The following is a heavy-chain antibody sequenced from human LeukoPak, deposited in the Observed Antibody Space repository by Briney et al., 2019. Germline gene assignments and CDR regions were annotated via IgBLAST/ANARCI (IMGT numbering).Heavy chain of an antibody. CDR3: AGGSGYYPY. D-gene: IGHD3-22*01. V-gene: IGHV3-53*01. Sequence: PGGSLRLSCAASGFIVSSNYMSWVRQAPGKGLDWVSVIYSGGSTYYADSVKGRFTISRDNSKNTLYLQMNSLRAEDTAVYYCAGGSGYYPYWGQGTLVTVSS. J-gene: IGHJ4*02. CDR1: GFIVSSNY. CDR2: IYSGGST.